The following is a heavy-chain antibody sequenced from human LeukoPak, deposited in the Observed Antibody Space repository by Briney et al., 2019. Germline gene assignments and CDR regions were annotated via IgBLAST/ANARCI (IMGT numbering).Heavy chain of an antibody. CDR2: MNPNSGNT. CDR1: GYTFTSYD. Sequence: ASVKVSCKASGYTFTSYDINWVRQATGQGLEWMGWMNPNSGNTGYAQKFQGRVTMTRNTSIGTAYMELSSLRSEDTDVYYCARHGLDYGDSYWGQGTLVTVSS. J-gene: IGHJ4*02. D-gene: IGHD4-17*01. CDR3: ARHGLDYGDSY. V-gene: IGHV1-8*01.